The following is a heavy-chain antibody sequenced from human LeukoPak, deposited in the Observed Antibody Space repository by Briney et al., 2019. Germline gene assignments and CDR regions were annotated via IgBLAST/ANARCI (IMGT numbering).Heavy chain of an antibody. V-gene: IGHV4-39*07. D-gene: IGHD2-2*02. CDR3: ARDKPALRIDAFDI. J-gene: IGHJ3*02. CDR2: IYYSGST. Sequence: KSSETLSLTCTVSGGSISSSSYYWGWIRQPPGKGLEWIGSIYYSGSTYYNPSLKSRVTISVDTSKNQFSLKLSSVTAADTAVYYCARDKPALRIDAFDIWGQGTMVTVSS. CDR1: GGSISSSSYY.